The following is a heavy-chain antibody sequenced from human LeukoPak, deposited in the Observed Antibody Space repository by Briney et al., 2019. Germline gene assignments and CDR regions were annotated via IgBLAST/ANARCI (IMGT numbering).Heavy chain of an antibody. CDR1: GFTFSDYY. J-gene: IGHJ4*02. CDR3: ARNGRGYGSGSYYKPTPYYFDY. CDR2: ISSSSSYT. Sequence: GGSLRLSCAASGFTFSDYYMSWIRQAPGKGLEWVSYISSSSSYTNYADSVKGRFTISRDNAKNSLYLQMNSLRAEDTAVYYCARNGRGYGSGSYYKPTPYYFDYWGQGTLVTVSS. D-gene: IGHD3-10*01. V-gene: IGHV3-11*03.